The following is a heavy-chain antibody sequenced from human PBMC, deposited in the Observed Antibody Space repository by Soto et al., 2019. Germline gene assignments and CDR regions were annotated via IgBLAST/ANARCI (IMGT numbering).Heavy chain of an antibody. CDR2: IYHSGST. D-gene: IGHD1-7*01. V-gene: IGHV4-38-2*01. Sequence: LSLTCAVSGYSISSGYYWGWIRQPPGKGLEWIGSIYHSGSTYYNPSLKSRVTISVDTSKNQFSLKLSSVTAADTAVYYCASSEDWNYVFDYWGQGTLVTVSS. CDR1: GYSISSGYY. J-gene: IGHJ4*02. CDR3: ASSEDWNYVFDY.